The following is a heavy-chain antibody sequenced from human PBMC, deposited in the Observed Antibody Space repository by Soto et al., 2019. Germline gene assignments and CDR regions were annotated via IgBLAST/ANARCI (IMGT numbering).Heavy chain of an antibody. CDR2: IYYSGST. D-gene: IGHD3-9*01. Sequence: SETLSLTCTVSGGSISSSSYYWGWIRQPPGKGLEWIGSIYYSGSTYYNPSLKSRVTISVDTSKNQFSLKLSSVTAADTAVYYCASTYAFLTGYNPPPVYWGQGTLVTVSS. J-gene: IGHJ4*02. CDR1: GGSISSSSYY. CDR3: ASTYAFLTGYNPPPVY. V-gene: IGHV4-39*01.